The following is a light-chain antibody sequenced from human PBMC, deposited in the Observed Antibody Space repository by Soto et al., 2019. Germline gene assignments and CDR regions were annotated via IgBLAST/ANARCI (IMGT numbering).Light chain of an antibody. CDR2: GAS. J-gene: IGKJ1*01. CDR1: QSIGTN. CDR3: QQYKNWPRA. V-gene: IGKV3-15*01. Sequence: EIVMTQSPATLSVSPGESATLSCRVSQSIGTNLAWYQQKPGQAPRLLIYGASTRATGIPDRFSGSGSGTEFTLTISSLQSGDFAVYYCQQYKNWPRAFGLGTKVEIK.